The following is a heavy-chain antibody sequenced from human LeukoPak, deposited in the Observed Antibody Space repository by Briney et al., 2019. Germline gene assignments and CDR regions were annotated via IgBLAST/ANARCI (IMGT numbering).Heavy chain of an antibody. Sequence: SETLSLTCTVSGGSISSSSYYWGWVRQPPGKGLEWIGSIYYSGSTYYNPSLKSRVTISVDTSKNQFSLKLSSVTAADTAVYYCARFYSNYVFSLYWGQGTLVTVSS. V-gene: IGHV4-39*07. CDR1: GGSISSSSYY. J-gene: IGHJ4*02. CDR2: IYYSGST. CDR3: ARFYSNYVFSLY. D-gene: IGHD4-11*01.